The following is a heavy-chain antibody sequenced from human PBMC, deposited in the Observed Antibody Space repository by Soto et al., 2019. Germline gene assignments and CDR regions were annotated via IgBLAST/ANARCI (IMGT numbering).Heavy chain of an antibody. V-gene: IGHV1-18*01. CDR3: ARHLVVVLAAHYYGMDV. CDR1: GYTFTSYG. J-gene: IGHJ6*02. Sequence: ASVKVSCKASGYTFTSYGISWVRQAPGQGLEWMGWISAYNGNTNYAQKLQSRVTMTTDTSTSTAYMELRSLRSDDTAVYYCARHLVVVLAAHYYGMDVWGQGTTVTVSS. CDR2: ISAYNGNT. D-gene: IGHD2-2*01.